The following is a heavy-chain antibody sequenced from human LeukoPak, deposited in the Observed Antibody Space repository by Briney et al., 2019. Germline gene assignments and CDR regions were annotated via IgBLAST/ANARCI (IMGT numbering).Heavy chain of an antibody. CDR1: GFTFSSYG. Sequence: PGGSLRLSCAASGFTFSSYGMHWVRQAPGKGLEWVAFIRYDGNNKYYADSVEGRFTISRDNSKNTLYLQMNSLRAEDTAMYYCAKAIYYYYYMDVWGKGTTVTVSS. CDR3: AKAIYYYYYMDV. CDR2: IRYDGNNK. V-gene: IGHV3-30*02. J-gene: IGHJ6*03.